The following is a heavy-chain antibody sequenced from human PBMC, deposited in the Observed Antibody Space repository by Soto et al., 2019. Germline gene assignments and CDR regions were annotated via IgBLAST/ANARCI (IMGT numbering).Heavy chain of an antibody. V-gene: IGHV5-10-1*01. CDR3: ARNVGGGSYYTSFEN. CDR2: IDPSDSYT. Sequence: GESLKISCKGSGYTFTNNWISWERQLPGKGLEWMGRIDPSDSYTSYSPSFQGHVTISVDKSINTAYLQWSSLKASDTAMYYCARNVGGGSYYTSFENWGQGTLVTVSS. CDR1: GYTFTNNW. D-gene: IGHD3-10*01. J-gene: IGHJ4*02.